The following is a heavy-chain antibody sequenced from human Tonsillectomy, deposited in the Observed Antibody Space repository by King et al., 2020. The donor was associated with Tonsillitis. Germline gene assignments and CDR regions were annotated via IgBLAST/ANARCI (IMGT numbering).Heavy chain of an antibody. CDR1: GFTFSSYS. V-gene: IGHV3-21*01. J-gene: IGHJ6*03. Sequence: VQLVESGGGLVKPGGSLRLSCAASGFTFSSYSMNWVRQAPGKGLEWVSSISSSSSYIYYADSVKGRFTISRDNAKNSLYLQMNSLRAEDTAVYYCARELSDDYGDYESRYYYYFDVWGQGTTVTVSS. CDR3: ARELSDDYGDYESRYYYYFDV. D-gene: IGHD4-17*01. CDR2: ISSSSSYI.